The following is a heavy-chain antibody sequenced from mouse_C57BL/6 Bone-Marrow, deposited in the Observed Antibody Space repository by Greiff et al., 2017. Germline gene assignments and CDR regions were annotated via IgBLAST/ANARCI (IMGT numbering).Heavy chain of an antibody. J-gene: IGHJ2*01. Sequence: EVQLVESEGGLVQPGSSMKLSCTASGFTFSDYYMAWVRQVPDKGLEWVANLNYDGSSTYYLDSLKSRFIISRDNAKNILYLQMSSLKSEDTATYYCARDNYYAAIDYWGQGTTLTVSS. CDR1: GFTFSDYY. D-gene: IGHD1-1*01. V-gene: IGHV5-16*01. CDR3: ARDNYYAAIDY. CDR2: LNYDGSST.